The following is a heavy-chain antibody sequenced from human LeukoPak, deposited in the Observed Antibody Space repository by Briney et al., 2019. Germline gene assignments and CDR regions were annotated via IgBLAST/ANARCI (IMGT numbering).Heavy chain of an antibody. CDR2: MKEDGSES. D-gene: IGHD6-19*01. CDR3: ARDEAVAGYFDY. Sequence: GGSLRLSCAASEFTFTTFWLSWVRQAPGKGLEWVANMKEDGSESQYADSVKGRFTISRDNSKNTLYLQMNSLRAEDTAVYYCARDEAVAGYFDYWGQGTLVTVSS. V-gene: IGHV3-7*01. CDR1: EFTFTTFW. J-gene: IGHJ4*02.